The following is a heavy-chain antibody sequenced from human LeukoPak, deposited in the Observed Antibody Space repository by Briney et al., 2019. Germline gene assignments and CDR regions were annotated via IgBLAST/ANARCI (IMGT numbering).Heavy chain of an antibody. CDR3: ARVRYSGSHLLDY. V-gene: IGHV1-2*02. D-gene: IGHD1-26*01. CDR1: GYTFTGYY. CDR2: INPNSGGT. J-gene: IGHJ4*02. Sequence: ASVKVSCKASGYTFTGYYMHWVRQAPGQGLEWMGWINPNSGGTNYAQKFQGRVTMTRDTSISTAYMELSRLRSDDTPVYYCARVRYSGSHLLDYWGQGTLVTVSS.